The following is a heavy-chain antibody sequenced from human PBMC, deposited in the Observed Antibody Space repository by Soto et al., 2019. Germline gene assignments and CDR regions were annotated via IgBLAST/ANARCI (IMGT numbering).Heavy chain of an antibody. CDR3: AREIKTTAIKYYYYGMDV. J-gene: IGHJ6*02. D-gene: IGHD4-4*01. Sequence: GGSLRLSCAASGFTFSSYWMNWARQAPGKGLEWVANIKQDGSEKYYVDSVKGRFTISRDNAKNSLYLQMNSLRAEDTAVYYCAREIKTTAIKYYYYGMDVWGQGTTVTVSS. CDR2: IKQDGSEK. V-gene: IGHV3-7*01. CDR1: GFTFSSYW.